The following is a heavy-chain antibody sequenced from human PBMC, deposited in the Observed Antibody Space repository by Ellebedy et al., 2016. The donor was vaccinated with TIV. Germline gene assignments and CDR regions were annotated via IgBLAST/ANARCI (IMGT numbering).Heavy chain of an antibody. CDR2: VWFDGSLQ. CDR1: GFTFSNHV. CDR3: ARNVPHP. J-gene: IGHJ5*02. V-gene: IGHV3-33*01. D-gene: IGHD3-10*02. Sequence: PGGSLRLSCAASGFTFSNHVLHWVRQAPGKGLEWVALVWFDGSLQYYADSVRGRFSISRDNSKNTLHLQMNSLRAEDTAVYYCARNVPHPWGQGTLVTVAS.